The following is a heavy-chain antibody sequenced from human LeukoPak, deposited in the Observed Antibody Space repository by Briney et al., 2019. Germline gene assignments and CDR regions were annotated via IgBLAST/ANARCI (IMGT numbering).Heavy chain of an antibody. D-gene: IGHD2/OR15-2a*01. CDR2: IIPIFGTA. CDR3: ASGKRQTVYEFDY. Sequence: SVKVSCKASGGTFSSYAISWARQAPGQGLEWMGGIIPIFGTANYAQKFQGRVTITADESTSTAYMELSSLRSEDTAVYYCASGKRQTVYEFDYWGQGTLVTVSS. J-gene: IGHJ4*02. CDR1: GGTFSSYA. V-gene: IGHV1-69*13.